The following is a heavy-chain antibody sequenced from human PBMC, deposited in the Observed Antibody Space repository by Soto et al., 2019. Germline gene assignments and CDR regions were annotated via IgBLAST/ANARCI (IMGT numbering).Heavy chain of an antibody. CDR3: AGEVGNRVDY. CDR1: GYTFTSYD. D-gene: IGHD1-26*01. Sequence: QVQLVQSGAEVKKPGASVKVSCKASGYTFTSYDINWVRQATGQGLEWMGWMNPNSGNTGYAQKFQGRVTMTRNTTTSTAYMEMSSMGLEGTAVYYCAGEVGNRVDYWGQGTLVTVSS. J-gene: IGHJ4*02. V-gene: IGHV1-8*01. CDR2: MNPNSGNT.